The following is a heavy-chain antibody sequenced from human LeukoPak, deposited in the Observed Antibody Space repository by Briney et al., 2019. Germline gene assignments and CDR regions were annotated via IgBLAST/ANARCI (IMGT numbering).Heavy chain of an antibody. D-gene: IGHD2-8*01. Sequence: SETLSLTCTVSGGSISSYYWSWIRQTPAKGLGLIWCIYNSERTYYNPSLTSQVTISVDIATTQISLTLTSGTAADTAVYYCARKNGFDLWGQGTLVTVSS. V-gene: IGHV4-59*01. J-gene: IGHJ3*01. CDR2: IYNSERT. CDR1: GGSISSYY. CDR3: ARKNGFDL.